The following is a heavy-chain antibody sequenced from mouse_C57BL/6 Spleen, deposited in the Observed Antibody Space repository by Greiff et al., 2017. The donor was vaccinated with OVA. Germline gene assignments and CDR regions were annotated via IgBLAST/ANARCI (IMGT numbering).Heavy chain of an antibody. D-gene: IGHD4-1*02. CDR3: ARQATGSFDY. J-gene: IGHJ2*01. Sequence: DVMLVESGGDLVKPGGSLKLSCAASGFTFSSYGMSWVRQTPDKRLEWVATISSGGSYTYYPDSVKGRFTISRDNAKNTLYLQMSSLKSEDTAMYYCARQATGSFDYWGQGTTLTVSS. CDR2: ISSGGSYT. CDR1: GFTFSSYG. V-gene: IGHV5-6*02.